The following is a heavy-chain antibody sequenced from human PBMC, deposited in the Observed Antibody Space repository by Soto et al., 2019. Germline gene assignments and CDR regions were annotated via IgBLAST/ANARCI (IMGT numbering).Heavy chain of an antibody. Sequence: ASVKVSCNASGYTFTSYGISWVRQAPGQGLEWVGWISAYNGNTNYAQKLQGRVTMTTDTSTSTAYMELRSLRSDDTAVYYCARVGSIAARPYDDYWGQGTLVTVS. CDR2: ISAYNGNT. CDR3: ARVGSIAARPYDDY. J-gene: IGHJ4*02. V-gene: IGHV1-18*04. D-gene: IGHD6-6*01. CDR1: GYTFTSYG.